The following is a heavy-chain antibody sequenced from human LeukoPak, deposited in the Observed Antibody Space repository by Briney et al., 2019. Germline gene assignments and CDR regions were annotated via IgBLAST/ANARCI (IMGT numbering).Heavy chain of an antibody. J-gene: IGHJ4*02. D-gene: IGHD2-21*01. CDR2: IYYSGRT. CDR3: ARGGGVLIEIDY. Sequence: SETLSLTCSVSGSSINRYYWSWIRQPPGKELEWLGYIYYSGRTNYNPSLKSRVTMSVDTSKSQFSLRLNSVTAEDTAVYFCARGGGVLIEIDYWGQGILVTVSS. CDR1: GSSINRYY. V-gene: IGHV4-59*01.